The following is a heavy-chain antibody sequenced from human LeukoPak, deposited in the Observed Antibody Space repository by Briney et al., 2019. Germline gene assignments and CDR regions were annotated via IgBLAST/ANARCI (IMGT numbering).Heavy chain of an antibody. V-gene: IGHV3-23*01. D-gene: IGHD3-9*01. CDR1: GFTFSSYT. CDR2: ISGSGGST. Sequence: PGGTLRLSCAASGFTFSSYTVSWVRQAPGKGLEWFSAISGSGGSTYYADSVKGRFTISRDNSKNTLYLQMNSLRAEDTAVYYCAKDPYYDILTGYFPPYFDYWGQGTLVTVSS. CDR3: AKDPYYDILTGYFPPYFDY. J-gene: IGHJ4*02.